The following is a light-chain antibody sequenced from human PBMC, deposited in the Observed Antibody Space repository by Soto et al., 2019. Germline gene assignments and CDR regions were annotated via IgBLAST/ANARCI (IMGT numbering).Light chain of an antibody. CDR2: EVS. CDR3: SSYAGNNIYV. V-gene: IGLV2-8*01. Sequence: QSALTQPPSASGSPGQSVTISCTGTSSDVGGYNYVSWYQQHPGKAPKLMIYEVSKRPSGVPDRFSGSKSGNTASLTVSGLQADDEADYYCSSYAGNNIYVFGTGTQLTVL. J-gene: IGLJ1*01. CDR1: SSDVGGYNY.